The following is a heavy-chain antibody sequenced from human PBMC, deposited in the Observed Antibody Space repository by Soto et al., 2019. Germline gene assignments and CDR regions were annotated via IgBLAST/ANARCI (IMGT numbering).Heavy chain of an antibody. J-gene: IGHJ4*02. D-gene: IGHD2-15*01. CDR3: ARWVEVSLDYFDS. V-gene: IGHV4-31*03. CDR1: GGSISNGYYY. Sequence: SETLSLTCTVSGGSISNGYYYWSWVRQNPGKGLEWIGHIYHSGRTYYNPSLKSRVTISVDTSKNQFSLNLSSVTAADTAVYYCARWVEVSLDYFDSWGQGTPVT. CDR2: IYHSGRT.